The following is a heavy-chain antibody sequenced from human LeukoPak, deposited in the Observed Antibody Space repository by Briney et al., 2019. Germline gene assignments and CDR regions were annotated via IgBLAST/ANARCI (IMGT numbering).Heavy chain of an antibody. CDR1: GYSFTSYW. J-gene: IGHJ4*02. Sequence: GESLKISCKGSGYSFTSYWIGWVRQMPGKGVEWMGIIYPGDSDTRYSPSFQGQVAVSADKSISTAYLQWSSLKASDTAMYYCARLAQPRWLQSGSDYWGQGTLVTVSS. V-gene: IGHV5-51*01. CDR2: IYPGDSDT. CDR3: ARLAQPRWLQSGSDY. D-gene: IGHD5-24*01.